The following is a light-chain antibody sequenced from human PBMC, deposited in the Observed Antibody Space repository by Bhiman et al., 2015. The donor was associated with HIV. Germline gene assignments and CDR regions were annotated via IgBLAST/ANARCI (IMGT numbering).Light chain of an antibody. Sequence: QSALTQPRSVSGSPGQSVTISCSGGSGGFGDYKFVSWFQQHPGKAPKLMIYDVSKRPSGVSNRFSGSKSGNTASLTISGLQAEDEADYYCCSYATSSTSLYVFGTGAKVTVL. V-gene: IGLV2-23*02. J-gene: IGLJ1*01. CDR3: CSYATSSTSLYV. CDR2: DVS. CDR1: SGGFGDYKF.